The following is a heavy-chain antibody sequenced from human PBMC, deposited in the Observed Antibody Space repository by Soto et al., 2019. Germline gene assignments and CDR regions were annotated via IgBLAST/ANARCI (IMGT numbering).Heavy chain of an antibody. D-gene: IGHD6-13*01. J-gene: IGHJ2*01. Sequence: QVQLVQSGAEVQKPGSSVKVSCKASGGTFSSYAISWVRQAPGQGLEWMGWIIPIFGTANYAQKFQGRVTITADKSTSTAYMELSSLRSEDTAVYYCNIAAAGKWSQYFDLWGRGTLVTVSS. CDR3: NIAAAGKWSQYFDL. CDR1: GGTFSSYA. CDR2: IIPIFGTA. V-gene: IGHV1-69*06.